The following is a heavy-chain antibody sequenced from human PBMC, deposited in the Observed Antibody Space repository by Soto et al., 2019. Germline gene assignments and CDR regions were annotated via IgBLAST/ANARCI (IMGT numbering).Heavy chain of an antibody. D-gene: IGHD3-10*01. CDR1: GDSISNFHW. CDR3: ARDGGEWLQSGGGGFDP. Sequence: VQLHESGPGLVKASGTLSLTCAVSGDSISNFHWWTWLRQPPGRGLEWIGEIFHSGSTTYNPSRKGGVTISADKSPNQFSLNLNSVTAADTAVYYCARDGGEWLQSGGGGFDPWGPGILVIVSS. V-gene: IGHV4-4*02. CDR2: IFHSGST. J-gene: IGHJ5*02.